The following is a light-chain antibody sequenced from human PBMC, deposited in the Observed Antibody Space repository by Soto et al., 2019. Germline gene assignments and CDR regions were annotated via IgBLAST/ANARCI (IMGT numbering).Light chain of an antibody. CDR2: DNM. V-gene: IGLV1-40*01. CDR1: RSNIGAGFA. J-gene: IGLJ2*01. CDR3: QSCDTSRHVV. Sequence: LTQPPSMSGAPGQRVAISCTGTRSNIGAGFAVHWFQQLPGTPPKLIIIDNMRRPSGVPDRFSGSKSGTSASLAITGLQAEDEADYYCQSCDTSRHVVFGGGTKLTVL.